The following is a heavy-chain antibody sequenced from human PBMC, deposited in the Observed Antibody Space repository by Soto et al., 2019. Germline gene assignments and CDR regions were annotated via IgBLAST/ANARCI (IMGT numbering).Heavy chain of an antibody. V-gene: IGHV1-18*01. J-gene: IGHJ5*02. CDR3: ARDGDFGVVIIGNWFDP. Sequence: SVKVSCKASGYTFTSYGISWVRQAPGQGLEWMGWISAYNGNTNYAQKLQGRVTMTTDTSTSTAYMELRSLRSDDTAVYYCARDGDFGVVIIGNWFDPWGQGSLVTVSS. CDR1: GYTFTSYG. D-gene: IGHD3-3*01. CDR2: ISAYNGNT.